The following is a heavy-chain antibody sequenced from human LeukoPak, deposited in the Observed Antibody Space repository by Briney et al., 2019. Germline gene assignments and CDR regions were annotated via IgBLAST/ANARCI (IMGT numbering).Heavy chain of an antibody. Sequence: PGGSLRLSCAASGFTFNTYSMDWVRQAPGKGLEWVASISSSSSYIYYADSVKGRFTISRDNAKNTLYLQMNSLRAEDTAVYYCARRAAALGAFDYWGQGTLVTVSS. D-gene: IGHD6-13*01. CDR3: ARRAAALGAFDY. V-gene: IGHV3-21*01. J-gene: IGHJ4*02. CDR2: ISSSSSYI. CDR1: GFTFNTYS.